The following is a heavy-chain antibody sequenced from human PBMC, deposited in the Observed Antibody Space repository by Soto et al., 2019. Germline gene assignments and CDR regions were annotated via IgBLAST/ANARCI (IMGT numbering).Heavy chain of an antibody. CDR1: GFTFSSYS. CDR2: ISSSSSYI. V-gene: IGHV3-21*01. D-gene: IGHD3-22*01. Sequence: EVQLVESGGGLVKPGGSLRLSCAASGFTFSSYSMNWVRQAPGKGLEWVSSISSSSSYIYYADSVKGRFTISRDNAKNSLYLQMNSLRAEDMAVYYCARPEYYYDSRGYYDYWGQGTLVTVSS. CDR3: ARPEYYYDSRGYYDY. J-gene: IGHJ4*02.